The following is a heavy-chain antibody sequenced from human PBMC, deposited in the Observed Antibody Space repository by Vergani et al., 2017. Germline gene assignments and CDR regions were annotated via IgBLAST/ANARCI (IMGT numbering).Heavy chain of an antibody. CDR1: GFTSSYYG. CDR3: AKEGGFSDSSGNFYEGYYFDH. V-gene: IGHV3-30*18. D-gene: IGHD3-22*01. J-gene: IGHJ4*02. CDR2: ISYDGTQT. Sequence: QVHLVESGGGVVQPGRSLRLSCVVSGFTSSYYGMHWVRQAPGKGLEWVAVISYDGTQTYYADSVKGRFTISRDNSKNTLSLQMNSLRVEDTAVYYCAKEGGFSDSSGNFYEGYYFDHWGQGTLVAVSS.